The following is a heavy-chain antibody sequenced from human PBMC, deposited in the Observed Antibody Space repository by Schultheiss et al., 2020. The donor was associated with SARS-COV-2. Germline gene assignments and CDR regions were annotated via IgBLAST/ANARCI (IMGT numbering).Heavy chain of an antibody. V-gene: IGHV4-59*12. CDR3: ARAARLTGTTGGLNWFDP. D-gene: IGHD1-7*01. CDR2: IYYSGST. Sequence: SQTLSLTCTVSGGSISSYYWSWIRQPAGKGLEWIGYIYYSGSTNYNPSLKSRVTISVDTSENQFSLKLNSLTAADTAVYYCARAARLTGTTGGLNWFDPWGQGTLVTVSS. J-gene: IGHJ5*02. CDR1: GGSISSYY.